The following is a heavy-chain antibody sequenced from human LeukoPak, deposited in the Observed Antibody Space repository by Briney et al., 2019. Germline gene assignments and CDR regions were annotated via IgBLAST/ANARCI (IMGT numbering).Heavy chain of an antibody. V-gene: IGHV4-30-2*01. CDR2: IYHRGSN. CDR3: ARGIMIRSGEIIVRNHFFDY. CDR1: GGSISSGDSS. D-gene: IGHD3-16*02. J-gene: IGHJ4*02. Sequence: PSETLSLTCSLSGGSISSGDSSWSWLRQPPGKGLEWIGSIYHRGSNDYNPSLESRVSISVDRSKNQFSLKVNSVTAADTAVYYCARGIMIRSGEIIVRNHFFDYWGQGSQVTVSS.